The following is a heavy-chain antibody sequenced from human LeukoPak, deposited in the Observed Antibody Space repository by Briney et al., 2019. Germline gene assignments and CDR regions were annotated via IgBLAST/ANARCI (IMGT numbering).Heavy chain of an antibody. J-gene: IGHJ4*02. CDR1: GGSISISRDY. CDR3: ARLGPQAFDY. V-gene: IGHV4-39*01. CDR2: IYQGEST. Sequence: SETLSLTCTVSGGSISISRDYWGWIRQSPGKGLEWIGNIYQGESTFYNPSLKSRVTISVDASKTQFSLNLTSVTAADTSVYYCARLGPQAFDYWGQGTLVTVSS.